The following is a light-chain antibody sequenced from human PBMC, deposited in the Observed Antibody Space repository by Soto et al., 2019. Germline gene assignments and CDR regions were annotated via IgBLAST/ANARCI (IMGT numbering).Light chain of an antibody. J-gene: IGKJ5*01. V-gene: IGKV3-20*01. CDR1: QSVSSSY. CDR3: QQYGSSPLT. CDR2: GAS. Sequence: EIVLTQSPGTRSLSPGERATLSCRASQSVSSSYLAWYQHKPGQAPRLLIYGASSRATGIPERFSGSGSGTDFTLTISRLEPEDFAVYYCQQYGSSPLTFGQGTRLEIK.